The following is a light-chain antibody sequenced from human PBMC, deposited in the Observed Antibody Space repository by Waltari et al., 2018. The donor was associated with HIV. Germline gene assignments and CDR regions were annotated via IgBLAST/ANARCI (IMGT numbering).Light chain of an antibody. CDR3: QQFGSSPYT. CDR1: QTMRCAF. Sequence: DIVLTQSPGNLSVSPGDSATVSCRASQTMRCAFLAWYQQRSGQAPRLLIYSTSLRVFGIPDRFSGSGTGTDFPFTINRLDPEDSAVYYCQQFGSSPYTFGQGTKLEI. CDR2: STS. V-gene: IGKV3-20*01. J-gene: IGKJ2*01.